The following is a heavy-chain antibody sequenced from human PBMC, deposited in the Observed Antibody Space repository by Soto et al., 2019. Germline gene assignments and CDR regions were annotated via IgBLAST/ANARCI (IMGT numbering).Heavy chain of an antibody. V-gene: IGHV4-30-2*01. CDR3: AAGGGVPRYY. Sequence: QLQLQESGSGLVTPSQTLSLTCAVSVCCISSVGYSWNWIRQPPGMGLEWIGYIYHSGSTHYNPSLRSRVTISVDGSKNRFSLKLSSVTAADTAVYSCAAGGGVPRYYWGQGTLVTVSS. CDR2: IYHSGST. D-gene: IGHD2-8*02. CDR1: VCCISSVGYS. J-gene: IGHJ4*02.